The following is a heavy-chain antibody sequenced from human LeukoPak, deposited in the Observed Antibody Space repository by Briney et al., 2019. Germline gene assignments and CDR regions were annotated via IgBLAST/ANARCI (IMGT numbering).Heavy chain of an antibody. Sequence: SSQTLSLTCTVSGGSISSGGYYWNWIRQHPGKGLEWIGYIYYSGSTYYNPSLKSRVTISVDTSKNQFSLKLSSVTAADTAVYYCAIDTGEYFQHWGRDTLVSVPT. V-gene: IGHV4-31*03. CDR1: GGSISSGGYY. CDR2: IYYSGST. D-gene: IGHD4-11*01. CDR3: AIDTGEYFQH. J-gene: IGHJ1*01.